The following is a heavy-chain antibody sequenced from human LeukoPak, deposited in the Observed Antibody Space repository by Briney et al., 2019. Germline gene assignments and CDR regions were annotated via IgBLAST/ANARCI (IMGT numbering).Heavy chain of an antibody. Sequence: PSETLSLTCAIYGGSFSGYYWSWIRQPPGKGLEWIGEINHSGSTNYNPSLKSRVTISVDTSKNQFSLKLGSVTAADTAVYYCARGRTVTTLVYYYYYMDVWGKGTTVTVSS. D-gene: IGHD4-11*01. CDR2: INHSGST. J-gene: IGHJ6*03. V-gene: IGHV4-34*01. CDR1: GGSFSGYY. CDR3: ARGRTVTTLVYYYYYMDV.